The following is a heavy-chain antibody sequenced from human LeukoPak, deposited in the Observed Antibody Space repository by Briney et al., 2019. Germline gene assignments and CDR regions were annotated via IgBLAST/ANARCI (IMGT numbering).Heavy chain of an antibody. CDR1: GFSFDTYE. V-gene: IGHV3-48*03. CDR2: ISASGSRT. J-gene: IGHJ4*02. CDR3: ASEGTTGTTWGPDY. Sequence: GGSLRLSCAASGFSFDTYEMNWVRQAPGKGLEWISYISASGSRTHYADSVEGRFTISRDNAKNSLYLQMNSLRGEDTAVYYCASEGTTGTTWGPDYWGQGTLVTVSS. D-gene: IGHD1-1*01.